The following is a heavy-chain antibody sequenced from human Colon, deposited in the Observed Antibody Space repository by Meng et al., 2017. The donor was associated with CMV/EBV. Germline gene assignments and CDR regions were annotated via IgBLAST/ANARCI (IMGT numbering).Heavy chain of an antibody. V-gene: IGHV3-23*01. CDR3: ARGWPPDY. D-gene: IGHD6-13*01. CDR2: ISESGTST. Sequence: GGSLRLSCTGSGFTFTNHAMSWVRQAPGKGLEWISGISESGTSTYYADSVKGRFTISRDRSTKTWSLQMSGLRAEDTAIYYCARGWPPDYWGQGTLVTVSS. J-gene: IGHJ4*02. CDR1: GFTFTNHA.